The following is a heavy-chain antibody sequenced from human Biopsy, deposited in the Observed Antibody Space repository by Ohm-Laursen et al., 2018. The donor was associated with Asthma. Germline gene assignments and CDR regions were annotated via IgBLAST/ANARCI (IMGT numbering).Heavy chain of an antibody. CDR2: IYYSGTT. Sequence: ETLSLTCSLSSGSGGYMRSGNYYWGWIRQPPGKGLEWIGSIYYSGTTNYNPSLESRVTVSTAPSKNHFSLKLTSVTAADTAVYYCVRGSSSWHHGPFHYYYGLDVWGQGTTATVSS. D-gene: IGHD6-13*01. V-gene: IGHV4-39*01. J-gene: IGHJ6*02. CDR1: SGSGGYMRSGNYY. CDR3: VRGSSSWHHGPFHYYYGLDV.